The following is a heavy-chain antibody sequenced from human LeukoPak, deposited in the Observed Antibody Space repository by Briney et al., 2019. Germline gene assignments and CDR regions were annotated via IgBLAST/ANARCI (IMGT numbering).Heavy chain of an antibody. CDR2: IHSGGST. V-gene: IGHV3-53*01. Sequence: PGGSLRLSCAASGFTISSNSMSWVRQAPGKGLEWVSVIHSGGSTYYADSVKGRFTISRDNSKNTLYLQMNSLRAEDTAVYYCARDSSSYWYFDLWGRGTLVTVSS. CDR1: GFTISSNS. CDR3: ARDSSSYWYFDL. J-gene: IGHJ2*01. D-gene: IGHD2-2*01.